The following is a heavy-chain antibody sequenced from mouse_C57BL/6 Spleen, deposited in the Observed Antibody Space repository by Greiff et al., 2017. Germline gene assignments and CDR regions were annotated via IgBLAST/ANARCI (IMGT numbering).Heavy chain of an antibody. Sequence: VQLQQPGAELVKPGASVKLSCKASGYTFTSYWMHWVKQRPGQGLEWIGMIHPNSGSTNYNEKFKSKATLTVDKSSSTAYMQLSSLTSEDSAVYYCARVTGTKAMDYWGQGTSVTVSS. J-gene: IGHJ4*01. CDR1: GYTFTSYW. D-gene: IGHD4-1*01. CDR2: IHPNSGST. V-gene: IGHV1-64*01. CDR3: ARVTGTKAMDY.